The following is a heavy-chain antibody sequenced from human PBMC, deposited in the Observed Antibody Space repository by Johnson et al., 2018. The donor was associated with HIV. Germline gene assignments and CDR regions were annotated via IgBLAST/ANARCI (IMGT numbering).Heavy chain of an antibody. Sequence: VQLVESGGGLVQPGGSLRLSCAASGFTVTNKYMSWVRQAPGKGLEWVSVMYGGGSTYHADSVKGRFSLSRDNSKNTVYLQMNSLRAEDTAVYYCARDQDWGYYDTTAFDIWGQGTMVTVSS. CDR3: ARDQDWGYYDTTAFDI. V-gene: IGHV3-66*01. CDR2: MYGGGST. CDR1: GFTVTNKY. D-gene: IGHD3-16*01. J-gene: IGHJ3*02.